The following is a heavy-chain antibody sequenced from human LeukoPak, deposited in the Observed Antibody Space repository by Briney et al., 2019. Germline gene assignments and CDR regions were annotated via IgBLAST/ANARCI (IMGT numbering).Heavy chain of an antibody. V-gene: IGHV1-2*02. CDR3: ARTPAQYCSGGSCYSDWYNWFDP. D-gene: IGHD2-15*01. J-gene: IGHJ5*02. CDR2: INPNSGGT. Sequence: ASVKVSCKASGYTFTGCYMHWVRQAPGQGLEWMVWINPNSGGTNYAQKFQGRVTMTRDTSISTAYMELSRLRSDDTAVYYCARTPAQYCSGGSCYSDWYNWFDPWGQGTLVTVSS. CDR1: GYTFTGCY.